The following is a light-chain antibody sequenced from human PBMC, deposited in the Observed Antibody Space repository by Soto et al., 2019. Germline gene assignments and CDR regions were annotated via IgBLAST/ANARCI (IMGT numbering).Light chain of an antibody. Sequence: EIVLTQSPATLSLSPGERATLSCRASQSVSSYLAWYQQKPGQAPRLLIYDASSRATGIPARFSGSGSGTDFTLTISSLEPEDFAVYYCQQRSNWPPTTFGQGTRLE. CDR3: QQRSNWPPTT. J-gene: IGKJ5*01. CDR1: QSVSSY. V-gene: IGKV3-11*01. CDR2: DAS.